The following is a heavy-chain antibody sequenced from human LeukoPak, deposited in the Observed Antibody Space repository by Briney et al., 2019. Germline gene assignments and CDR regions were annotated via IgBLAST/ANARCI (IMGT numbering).Heavy chain of an antibody. CDR3: TIDVTVFREDDY. Sequence: GGSLRLSCAASGFTFNNAWMSWVRQAPGKGLEWVGRIKSKTDGGTVDYVAPVKGRFTISRDDSKNTLYLQMNSLKTEDTAMYYCTIDVTVFREDDYWGQGTLVTVSS. CDR2: IKSKTDGGTV. CDR1: GFTFNNAW. J-gene: IGHJ4*02. V-gene: IGHV3-15*01. D-gene: IGHD3-3*01.